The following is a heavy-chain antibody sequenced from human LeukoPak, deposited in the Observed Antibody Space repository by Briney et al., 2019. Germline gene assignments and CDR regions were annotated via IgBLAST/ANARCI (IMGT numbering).Heavy chain of an antibody. CDR2: IIPILGIA. J-gene: IGHJ4*02. CDR1: GGTFSSYA. V-gene: IGHV1-69*04. Sequence: SVKVSCKASGGTFSSYAISWVRQAPGQGLEWMGRIIPILGIANYAQKFQGRVTITADKSTSTAYMELSGLRSEDTAVYYCATGHSSGYYYQSEYFDYWGQGTLVTVSS. D-gene: IGHD3-22*01. CDR3: ATGHSSGYYYQSEYFDY.